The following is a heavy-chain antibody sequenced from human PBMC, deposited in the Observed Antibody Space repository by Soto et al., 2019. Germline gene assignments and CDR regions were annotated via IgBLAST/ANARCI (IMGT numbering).Heavy chain of an antibody. CDR1: GGSINSDY. CDR3: ARLEGLATISYYFDF. Sequence: SETLSLTCTVSGGSINSDYWSWIRQPPGKGLEWIGYIYYIGSTNYNPSLQTRVTISVDTSKSQFSLKLSSVTAADSAVYFCARLEGLATISYYFDFWGQGALVTVSS. D-gene: IGHD3-9*01. V-gene: IGHV4-59*12. CDR2: IYYIGST. J-gene: IGHJ4*02.